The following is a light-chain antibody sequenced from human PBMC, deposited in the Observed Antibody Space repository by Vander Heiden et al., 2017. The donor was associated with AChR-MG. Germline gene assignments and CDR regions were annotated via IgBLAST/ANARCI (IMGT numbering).Light chain of an antibody. CDR2: AAS. V-gene: IGKV1-39*01. Sequence: DLQLPHSPSSLSASVEDRVTSTCRARQSISSYLKWYQQKPGKAPKLLIDAASRLQSGVPSRVSGSGSGTDFTLTISSLQPEDFATYYCQQSYSTPRTFGGGTKVEIK. CDR1: QSISSY. CDR3: QQSYSTPRT. J-gene: IGKJ4*01.